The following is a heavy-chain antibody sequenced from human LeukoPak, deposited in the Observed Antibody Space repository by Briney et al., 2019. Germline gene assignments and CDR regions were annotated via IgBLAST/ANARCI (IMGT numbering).Heavy chain of an antibody. CDR1: GYTFTGYY. Sequence: GASVKVSCKASGYTFTGYYMHWVRQAPGQGLEWMGWINPNSGGTNYAQKFQGRVTMTRDTSISTAYMELSRLRSDDTAVYYCARDRFRFAVAGILDYWGQGTLVTVSS. J-gene: IGHJ4*02. V-gene: IGHV1-2*02. CDR3: ARDRFRFAVAGILDY. CDR2: INPNSGGT. D-gene: IGHD6-19*01.